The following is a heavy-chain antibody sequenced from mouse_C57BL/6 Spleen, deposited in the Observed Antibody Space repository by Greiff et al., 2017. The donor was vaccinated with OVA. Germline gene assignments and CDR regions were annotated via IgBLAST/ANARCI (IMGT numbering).Heavy chain of an antibody. CDR3: ARKEGGDFDY. V-gene: IGHV1-80*01. J-gene: IGHJ2*01. CDR2: IYPGDGDT. CDR1: GYAFSSYW. Sequence: VQLVESGAELVKPGASVKISCKASGYAFSSYWRNWVKQRPGKGLEWIGQIYPGDGDTNYNGKFKGKATLTADKSSSTAYMQLSSLTSEDSAVYFCARKEGGDFDYWGQGTTLTVSS.